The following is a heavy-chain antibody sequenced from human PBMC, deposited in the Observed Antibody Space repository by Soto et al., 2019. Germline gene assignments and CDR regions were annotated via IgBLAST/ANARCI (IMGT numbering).Heavy chain of an antibody. V-gene: IGHV4-39*01. J-gene: IGHJ4*02. CDR3: AGNDYGDQFDY. CDR1: GGSISSSSYY. Sequence: PSETLSLTCTVSGGSISSSSYYWGWIRQPPGKGLEWIGSIYYSGSTYYNPSLKSRVTISVDTSKNQFSLKLSSVTAADTAVYYCAGNDYGDQFDYWGQGTLVTVSS. CDR2: IYYSGST. D-gene: IGHD4-17*01.